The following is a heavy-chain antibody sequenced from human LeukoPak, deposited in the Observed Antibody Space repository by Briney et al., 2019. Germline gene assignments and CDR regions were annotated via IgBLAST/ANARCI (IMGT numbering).Heavy chain of an antibody. CDR1: GGSISSYY. V-gene: IGHV4-34*01. D-gene: IGHD3-10*01. J-gene: IGHJ4*02. Sequence: PSETLSLTCTVSGGSISSYYWSWIRQPPGKGLEWIGEINHSGSTNYNPSLKSRVTISVDTSKNQFSLKLSSVTAADTAVYYCASSYGSGSYYNGGPIYWGQGTLVTVSP. CDR2: INHSGST. CDR3: ASSYGSGSYYNGGPIY.